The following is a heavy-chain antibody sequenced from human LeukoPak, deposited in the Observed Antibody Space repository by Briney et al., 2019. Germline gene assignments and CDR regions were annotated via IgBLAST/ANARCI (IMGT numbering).Heavy chain of an antibody. V-gene: IGHV1-46*01. J-gene: IGHJ4*02. CDR2: INPSGGST. CDR3: ARDLSQRGAAAGYKFDY. D-gene: IGHD6-13*01. Sequence: ASVKVSCKASGYTFTSYYMHWVRQAPGQGLEWMGIINPSGGSTSYAQKFQGRVTMTRDTSTSTVYMELSGLRSEDTAVYYCARDLSQRGAAAGYKFDYWGQGTLVTVSS. CDR1: GYTFTSYY.